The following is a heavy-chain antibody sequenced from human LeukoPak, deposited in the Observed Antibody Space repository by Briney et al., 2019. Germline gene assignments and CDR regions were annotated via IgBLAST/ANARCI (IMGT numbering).Heavy chain of an antibody. V-gene: IGHV1-69*05. D-gene: IGHD5-24*01. CDR1: GGTFSSYA. CDR3: ARDPGGYNPYYFDY. CDR2: IIPIFGTA. Sequence: SVKVSCKASGGTFSSYAISWVRQAPGQGLEWMGRIIPIFGTANYAQKFQGRVTITTDESTSTAFMELSSLRSEDTAVYYCARDPGGYNPYYFDYWGQGTLVTVSS. J-gene: IGHJ4*02.